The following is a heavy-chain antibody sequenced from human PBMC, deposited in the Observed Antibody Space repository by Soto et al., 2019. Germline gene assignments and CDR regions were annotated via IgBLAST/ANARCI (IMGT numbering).Heavy chain of an antibody. D-gene: IGHD4-17*01. CDR2: INPSGGST. CDR1: GYTFTSYY. V-gene: IGHV1-46*01. J-gene: IGHJ4*02. Sequence: ASVKVSCKASGYTFTSYYMHWVRQAPGQGLEWMGIINPSGGSTSYAQKFQGRVTMTRDTSTSTVYMELSSLRSEDTAVYYCARDITPDGGDYSFDYWGQGTLVTVS. CDR3: ARDITPDGGDYSFDY.